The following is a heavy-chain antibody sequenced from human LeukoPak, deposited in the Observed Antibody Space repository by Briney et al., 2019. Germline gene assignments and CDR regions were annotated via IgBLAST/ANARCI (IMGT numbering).Heavy chain of an antibody. D-gene: IGHD1-26*01. CDR1: GFTFSSYW. Sequence: PGGSLRLSCAASGFTFSSYWMSWVRQAPGKGLGWVANIKQDGSEKYYVDSVKGRFTISRDNAKNSLYLRMNSLRAEDTAVYYCARGVVRDGGGATTFDYWGQGTLVTVSS. V-gene: IGHV3-7*01. CDR3: ARGVVRDGGGATTFDY. CDR2: IKQDGSEK. J-gene: IGHJ4*02.